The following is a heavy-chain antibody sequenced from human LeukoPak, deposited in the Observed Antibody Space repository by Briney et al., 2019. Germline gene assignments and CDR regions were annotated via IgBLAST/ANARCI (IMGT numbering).Heavy chain of an antibody. CDR2: INHSGST. CDR3: ARGSIVVVPAAIALYNWFDP. J-gene: IGHJ5*02. V-gene: IGHV4-34*01. D-gene: IGHD2-2*02. Sequence: PSETLSPTCAVYGGSFSGYYWSWIRQPPGKGLEWIGEINHSGSTNYSPSLKSRVTISVDTSKNQFSLKLSSVTAADTAVYYCARGSIVVVPAAIALYNWFDPWGQGTLVTVSS. CDR1: GGSFSGYY.